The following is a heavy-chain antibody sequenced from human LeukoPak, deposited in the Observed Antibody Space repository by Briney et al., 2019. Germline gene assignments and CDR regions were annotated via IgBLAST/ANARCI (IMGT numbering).Heavy chain of an antibody. CDR1: GFTVSNHY. Sequence: GGSLRLSCAASGFTVSNHYVTWVRQAPGKGLEWVSVIYTGFSADYADSVKGRFTISRDNSKNTLYLQMNSLRVEDTAVYYCANKPAGFDPWGQGTLVTVSS. J-gene: IGHJ5*02. V-gene: IGHV3-53*01. CDR3: ANKPAGFDP. CDR2: IYTGFSA. D-gene: IGHD1-14*01.